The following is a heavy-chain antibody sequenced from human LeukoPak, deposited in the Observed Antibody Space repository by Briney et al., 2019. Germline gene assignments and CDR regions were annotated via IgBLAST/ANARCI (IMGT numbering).Heavy chain of an antibody. CDR1: GYSFTSYC. V-gene: IGHV5-51*01. CDR2: IYPGDSGP. D-gene: IGHD1-26*01. J-gene: IGHJ3*01. CDR3: GMSGDRVPLQDDVFDV. Sequence: GESLKISCKVSGYSFTSYCFGWVRQMPGKGLEGLGIIYPGDSGPTYSPSFQGQVTISVDKSINTAYLQWSSLQASDTAMYYCGMSGDRVPLQDDVFDVWGQGTMVTVST.